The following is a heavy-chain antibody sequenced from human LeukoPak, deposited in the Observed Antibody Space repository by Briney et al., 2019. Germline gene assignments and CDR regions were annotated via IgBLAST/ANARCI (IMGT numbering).Heavy chain of an antibody. CDR1: GFTFSTYW. CDR2: IRGDGTDT. Sequence: GGSLRLSCAASGFTFSTYWMSWVRQAPVKGPLWLSRIRGDGTDTGYADSVKGRFTISRDNAKNTLYLQMNTLTAEDTALYFCARDLILGSGSLDYWGQGTLVTVSS. J-gene: IGHJ4*02. V-gene: IGHV3-74*01. CDR3: ARDLILGSGSLDY. D-gene: IGHD3-10*01.